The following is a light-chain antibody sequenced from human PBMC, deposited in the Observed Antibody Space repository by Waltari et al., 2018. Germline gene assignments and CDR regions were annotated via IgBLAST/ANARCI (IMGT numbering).Light chain of an antibody. CDR1: NSNIGSNT. CDR3: AAWDDSLNGGL. Sequence: QSVLTQPPSASGTPGQRVTISCSGSNSNIGSNTVNWYQQLPGTAPTLLIYSNNPRPSGVPERFSCSRSGTSASLAISGLQSEDESDYYCAAWDDSLNGGLFGGGTKLTVL. CDR2: SNN. V-gene: IGLV1-44*01. J-gene: IGLJ2*01.